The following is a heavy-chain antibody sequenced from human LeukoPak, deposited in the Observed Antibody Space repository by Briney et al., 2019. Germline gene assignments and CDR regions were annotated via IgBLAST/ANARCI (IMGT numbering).Heavy chain of an antibody. CDR3: AKSSIVVVVAATFDY. V-gene: IGHV3-30*02. Sequence: GGSLRLSCAASGFTFSTYGMHWVRQAPGKGLEWVTFIRFDGSNKYYADSVKGRFTISRDNSKNTLYLQMNSLRAEDTAVYYCAKSSIVVVVAATFDYWGQGTLVTVSS. CDR1: GFTFSTYG. D-gene: IGHD2-15*01. CDR2: IRFDGSNK. J-gene: IGHJ4*02.